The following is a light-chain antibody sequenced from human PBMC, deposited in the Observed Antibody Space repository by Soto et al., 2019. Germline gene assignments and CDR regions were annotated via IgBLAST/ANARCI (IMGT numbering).Light chain of an antibody. V-gene: IGLV2-11*01. Sequence: QSALTQPRSVSGSPGQSVTISCTGTSSDVGGYDFVFWYQQYPGKVPKLIIYDVTKRPSGVPDRFSGSKSGNTASLTISGLQAEDEADYYCCSYAGSYTGVFGTGTKVTVL. CDR2: DVT. J-gene: IGLJ1*01. CDR1: SSDVGGYDF. CDR3: CSYAGSYTGV.